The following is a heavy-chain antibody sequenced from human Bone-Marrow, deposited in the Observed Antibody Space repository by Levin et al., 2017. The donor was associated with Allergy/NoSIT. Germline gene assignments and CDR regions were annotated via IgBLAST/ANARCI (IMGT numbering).Heavy chain of an antibody. D-gene: IGHD2-15*01. CDR3: ARDGLGLSCPDY. Sequence: GASVKVSCKASGYTFTDSYIHWVRQAPGQGLEWVGWINPNSGGTNSAQKFQGRVTLTGDTSLSTAYMELSTLTSDDTAVYYCARDGLGLSCPDYWGQGTLVTVSS. V-gene: IGHV1-2*02. J-gene: IGHJ4*02. CDR2: INPNSGGT. CDR1: GYTFTDSY.